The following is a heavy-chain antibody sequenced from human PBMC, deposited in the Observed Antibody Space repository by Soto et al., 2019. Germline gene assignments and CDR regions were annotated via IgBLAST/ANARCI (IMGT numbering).Heavy chain of an antibody. CDR3: ARDTAGDASDI. D-gene: IGHD2-2*02. CDR1: GYTFSSYD. J-gene: IGHJ3*02. V-gene: IGHV1-8*01. Sequence: QVQLVQSGAEVKKPGASVKVSCKASGYTFSSYDINWVRQATGQGLEWMGWINPNSGNTGCAQKFQGRVTMTRKTFISTAYRDLRRLRSEDTAVYYFARDTAGDASDIWGQGTMVTVSS. CDR2: INPNSGNT.